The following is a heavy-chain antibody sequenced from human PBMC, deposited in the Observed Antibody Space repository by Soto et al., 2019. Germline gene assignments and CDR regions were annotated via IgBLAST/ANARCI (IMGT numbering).Heavy chain of an antibody. Sequence: SETLSLTCTVSGGSISSGGYYWSWIRQHPGKGLDWIRYIYYSGSTYYNPSLKSRVTISVDTSKNQFSLKLSSVTAADTAVYYCARGGGDRRLYYYYYGMDVWGQGTTVTVSS. CDR3: ARGGGDRRLYYYYYGMDV. CDR1: GGSISSGGYY. D-gene: IGHD3-16*01. V-gene: IGHV4-31*03. CDR2: IYYSGST. J-gene: IGHJ6*02.